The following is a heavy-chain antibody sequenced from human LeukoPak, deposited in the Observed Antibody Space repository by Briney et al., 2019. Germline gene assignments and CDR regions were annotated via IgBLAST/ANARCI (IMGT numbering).Heavy chain of an antibody. J-gene: IGHJ6*02. Sequence: PGGSLRLSCAASGFSFSSYSMNWVRQAPGKGLEWVSAISGSGGSTYYADSVKGRFTISRDNSKNTLYLQMNSLRAEDTAVYYCANSGIVVGPMDVWGQGTTVTVSS. CDR1: GFSFSSYS. V-gene: IGHV3-23*01. CDR3: ANSGIVVGPMDV. D-gene: IGHD2-2*01. CDR2: ISGSGGST.